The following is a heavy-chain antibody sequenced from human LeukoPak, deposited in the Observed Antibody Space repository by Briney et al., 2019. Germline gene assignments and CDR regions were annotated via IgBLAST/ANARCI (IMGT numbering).Heavy chain of an antibody. CDR3: ARYDYSNYVGYYDH. J-gene: IGHJ4*02. CDR1: GFTFSSYG. D-gene: IGHD4-11*01. CDR2: ISYDGSSK. Sequence: GGSLRLSCTASGFTFSSYGMHWVRQAPGKGLEWVALISYDGSSKYYADSVQGRFTISRDNAKNSLYLQMNSLRAEDTALYYCARYDYSNYVGYYDHWGQGTLVTVSS. V-gene: IGHV3-33*08.